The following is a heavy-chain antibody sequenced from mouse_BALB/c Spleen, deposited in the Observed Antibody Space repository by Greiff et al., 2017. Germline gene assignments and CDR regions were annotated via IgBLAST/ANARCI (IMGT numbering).Heavy chain of an antibody. J-gene: IGHJ4*01. Sequence: VQLQQSGAELARPGASVKLSCKASGYTFTDYYINWVKQRTGQGLEWIGEIYPGSGNTYYNEKFKGKATLTADKSSCTAYMQLSSLTSEDSAVYFCARYRGSVYYYAMDYWGQGTSVTVSS. D-gene: IGHD1-1*01. CDR2: IYPGSGNT. V-gene: IGHV1-77*01. CDR1: GYTFTDYY. CDR3: ARYRGSVYYYAMDY.